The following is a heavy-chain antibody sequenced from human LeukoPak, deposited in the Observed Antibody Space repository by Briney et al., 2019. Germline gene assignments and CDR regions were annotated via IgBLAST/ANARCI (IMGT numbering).Heavy chain of an antibody. CDR1: GFTISSYA. CDR3: AKNYGDYQGDYFDY. CDR2: ISGSGGST. D-gene: IGHD4-17*01. Sequence: PGGSLRLSCAASGFTISSYAMSWVWQAQRKGMDWVSAISGSGGSTYYADSVKVRFTISRDNSKNTLYLQMNSLRAEDTAVYYCAKNYGDYQGDYFDYWGQGTLVTVSS. J-gene: IGHJ4*02. V-gene: IGHV3-23*01.